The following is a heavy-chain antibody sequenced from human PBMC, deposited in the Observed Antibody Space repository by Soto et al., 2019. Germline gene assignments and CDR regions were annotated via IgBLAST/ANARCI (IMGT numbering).Heavy chain of an antibody. CDR1: GFTFSPYT. V-gene: IGHV3-21*01. Sequence: EVQLVESGGGLVKPGGSLRLSCAASGFTFSPYTMNWVRQAPGKGLEWVSSISSRSSYIYYADSVKGRFTISRDNAKNSLYLLMNSLRAEDTAVYYWTSDLAAATSYGMAVWGPGTTVTVSS. D-gene: IGHD6-13*01. J-gene: IGHJ6*02. CDR3: TSDLAAATSYGMAV. CDR2: ISSRSSYI.